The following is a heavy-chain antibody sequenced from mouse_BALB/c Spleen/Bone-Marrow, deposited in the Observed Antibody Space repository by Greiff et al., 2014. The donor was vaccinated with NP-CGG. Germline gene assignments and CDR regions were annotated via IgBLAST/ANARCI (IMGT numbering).Heavy chain of an antibody. J-gene: IGHJ2*01. CDR2: LNPESGGT. D-gene: IGHD2-1*01. CDR3: ARRIYYAMGY. V-gene: IGHV1-54*01. CDR1: GYAFTNYL. Sequence: QVQLKESGAELVRPGTSVKVSCKASGYAFTNYLIEWVKQRPGQGLEWIGVLNPESGGTNYNEKFKGKATLTADKSSSSAYMQLSSLTSDDSAVYFCARRIYYAMGYWGQGTTLTVSS.